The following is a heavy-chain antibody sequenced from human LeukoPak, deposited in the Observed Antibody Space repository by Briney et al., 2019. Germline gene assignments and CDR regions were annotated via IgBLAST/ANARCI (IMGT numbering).Heavy chain of an antibody. CDR1: GGSISSSSYY. CDR3: ASSARWYYYMDV. Sequence: SETLSLTCTVSGGSISSSSYYWGWIRQPPGKGLEWIGSIYYSGSTYYNPSLKSRVTISVDTSKNQFSLKLSSVTAADTAVYYCASSARWYYYMDVWGKGTTVTVSS. J-gene: IGHJ6*03. CDR2: IYYSGST. D-gene: IGHD4-23*01. V-gene: IGHV4-39*07.